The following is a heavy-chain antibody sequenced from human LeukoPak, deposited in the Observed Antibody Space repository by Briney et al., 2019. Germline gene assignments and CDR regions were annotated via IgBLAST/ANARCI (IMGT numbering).Heavy chain of an antibody. Sequence: SGGSLRLSCAASGFTFSSSGMNWVRQAPGKGLEWVSGISPSGDILYYADSVKGRFTISRDNFKNTLSLEMNSLRAGDTAVYYCARGDRSSWAMSIDYWGQGTLVTVSS. V-gene: IGHV3-23*01. D-gene: IGHD6-13*01. CDR2: ISPSGDIL. J-gene: IGHJ4*02. CDR1: GFTFSSSG. CDR3: ARGDRSSWAMSIDY.